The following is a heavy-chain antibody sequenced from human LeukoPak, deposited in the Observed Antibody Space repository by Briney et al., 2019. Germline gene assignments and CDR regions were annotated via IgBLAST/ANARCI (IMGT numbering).Heavy chain of an antibody. CDR2: IIPIFGTA. J-gene: IGHJ4*02. CDR3: ASGGAQQLVHYFDY. Sequence: EASVKVSCKASGGTFSSYAISWVRQAPGQGLEWMGGIIPIFGTANYARKFQGRVTITTDESTSTAYMELSSLRSEDTAVYYCASGGAQQLVHYFDYWGQGTLVTVSS. CDR1: GGTFSSYA. D-gene: IGHD6-13*01. V-gene: IGHV1-69*05.